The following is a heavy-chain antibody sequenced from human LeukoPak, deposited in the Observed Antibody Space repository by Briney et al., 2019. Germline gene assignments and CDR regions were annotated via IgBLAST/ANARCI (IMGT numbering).Heavy chain of an antibody. V-gene: IGHV1-2*02. CDR2: INPNSGCT. Sequence: ASVKVSCKASGYTFTGYYMHWVRQATGQGLEWMGWINPNSGCTNYAQKFQGRVTMTRDTSISTAYMELSRLRSDDTAVYYCARAPGEGYDFWSGYYGRYFDYWGQGTLVTVSS. J-gene: IGHJ4*02. D-gene: IGHD3-3*01. CDR3: ARAPGEGYDFWSGYYGRYFDY. CDR1: GYTFTGYY.